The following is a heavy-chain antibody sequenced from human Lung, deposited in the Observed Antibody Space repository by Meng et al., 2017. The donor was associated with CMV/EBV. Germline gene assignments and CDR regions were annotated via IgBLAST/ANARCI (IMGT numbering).Heavy chain of an antibody. CDR3: ARPIGPSRDYYYGMDV. Sequence: GESLKISCAASGFSLSSYSMNWVRQALGKGLEWVSSISSSGSYIYYADSVRGRFTISRDKARNSLYLSMNSLGVEDTAVYYCARPIGPSRDYYYGMDVWGQGTTVTVSS. D-gene: IGHD2/OR15-2a*01. V-gene: IGHV3-21*04. CDR1: GFSLSSYS. J-gene: IGHJ6*02. CDR2: ISSSGSYI.